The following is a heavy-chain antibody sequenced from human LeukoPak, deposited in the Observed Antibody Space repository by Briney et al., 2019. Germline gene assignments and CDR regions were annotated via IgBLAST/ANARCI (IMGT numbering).Heavy chain of an antibody. J-gene: IGHJ6*03. V-gene: IGHV4-4*07. CDR3: AREMDIVVVPAVKGGSSYYYYYMDV. D-gene: IGHD2-2*03. CDR2: IYTSGST. Sequence: PSETLSLTCTVSGGSISSYYWSWIRQPAGKGLEWIGRIYTSGSTNYNPSLKSRVTMSVDTSKNQFSLKLSSVTAADTAVYYCAREMDIVVVPAVKGGSSYYYYYMDVWGKGTTVTVSS. CDR1: GGSISSYY.